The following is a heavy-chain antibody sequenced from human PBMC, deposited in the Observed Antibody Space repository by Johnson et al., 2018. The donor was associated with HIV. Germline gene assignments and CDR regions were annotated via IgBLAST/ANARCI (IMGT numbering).Heavy chain of an antibody. CDR1: GFTFSNHH. Sequence: EMQLVESGGELVQPGGSLRLSCAVSGFTFSNHHMTWVRQAPGKGLEWVANINQDGRDKYYVDSVKGRFTISRDNAQNSLYLQMNSLRAEDTAVYYCARATYYYDTSGYLTRPRAFDVWGQGTMVTVSS. V-gene: IGHV3-7*01. D-gene: IGHD3-22*01. J-gene: IGHJ3*01. CDR2: INQDGRDK. CDR3: ARATYYYDTSGYLTRPRAFDV.